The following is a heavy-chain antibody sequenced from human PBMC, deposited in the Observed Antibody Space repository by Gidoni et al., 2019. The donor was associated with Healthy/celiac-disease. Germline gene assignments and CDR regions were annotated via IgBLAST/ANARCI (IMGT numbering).Heavy chain of an antibody. CDR1: GFTFRSYG. D-gene: IGHD3-22*01. J-gene: IGHJ4*02. V-gene: IGHV3-33*01. CDR2: IWYDGSNK. CDR3: AREYYYDSSGYRDYYFDY. Sequence: QVQLVESGGGVVQPGRSLRLSCAASGFTFRSYGMHWVRQAPGKGLEWVAVIWYDGSNKYYADSVKGRFTISRDNSKNTLYLQMNSLRAEDTAVYYCAREYYYDSSGYRDYYFDYWGQGTLVTVSS.